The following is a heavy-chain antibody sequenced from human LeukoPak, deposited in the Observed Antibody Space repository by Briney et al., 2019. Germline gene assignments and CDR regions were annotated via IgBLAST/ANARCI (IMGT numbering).Heavy chain of an antibody. D-gene: IGHD6-13*01. CDR1: GFTFSSYA. V-gene: IGHV3-30*04. J-gene: IGHJ6*02. CDR3: AREVAAAGTGKYYYYGMDV. Sequence: GGSLRLSCAASGFTFSSYAMHWVRQAPGKGLEWVAVISYDGSNKYYADSVKGRFTISKDNSKNTLYLQMNSLRAEDTAVYYCAREVAAAGTGKYYYYGMDVWGQGTTVTVSS. CDR2: ISYDGSNK.